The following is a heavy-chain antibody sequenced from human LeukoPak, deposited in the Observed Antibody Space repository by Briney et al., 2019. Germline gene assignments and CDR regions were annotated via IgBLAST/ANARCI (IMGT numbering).Heavy chain of an antibody. V-gene: IGHV3-30*18. CDR3: AKWSGEYGMDV. D-gene: IGHD3-10*01. CDR1: GFTFSSYG. CDR2: ISYDGSNK. J-gene: IGHJ6*02. Sequence: GGSLRLSCAASGFTFSSYGMHWVRQAPGKGLEGVAVISYDGSNKYYADSGKGRFTISRDNSKNSLYLQMNSVGAEDTAVYYCAKWSGEYGMDVWGQGTTVTVSS.